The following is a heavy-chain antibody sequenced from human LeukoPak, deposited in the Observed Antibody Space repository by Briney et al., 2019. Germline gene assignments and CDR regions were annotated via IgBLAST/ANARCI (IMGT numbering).Heavy chain of an antibody. CDR1: GFIFSDYY. CDR2: ISSSGSNI. J-gene: IGHJ4*02. Sequence: GGSLRLSCAASGFIFSDYYMSWIRQAPGKGLEWVSYISSSGSNIYYADSVKGRFTMSRDNAKKSLYLQMNSLRAEDTAVYYCARNLGARDGYNFAYWGQGTLVTVSS. V-gene: IGHV3-11*04. CDR3: ARNLGARDGYNFAY. D-gene: IGHD5-24*01.